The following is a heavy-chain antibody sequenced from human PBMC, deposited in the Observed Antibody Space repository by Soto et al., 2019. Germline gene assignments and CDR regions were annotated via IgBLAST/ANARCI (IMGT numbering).Heavy chain of an antibody. CDR2: TSFDGNNR. V-gene: IGHV3-30*18. CDR3: AKDSGIEGGSNWHNWFDP. J-gene: IGHJ5*02. CDR1: GFTFSIYG. Sequence: QVQLVESGGHVVQPGRSLTLSCAASGFTFSIYGMHWVRQAPGKGLEWVAFTSFDGNNRKYVDSVKGRFTTSRDNSKNTLYLQMNSLRPEDTALYYCAKDSGIEGGSNWHNWFDPWGQGTLVTVSS. D-gene: IGHD6-13*01.